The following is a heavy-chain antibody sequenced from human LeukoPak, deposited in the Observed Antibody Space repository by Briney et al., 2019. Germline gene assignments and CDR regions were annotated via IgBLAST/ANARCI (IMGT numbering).Heavy chain of an antibody. D-gene: IGHD6-19*01. CDR3: CGDQYSSGWDPSHRGAWFDP. V-gene: IGHV4-4*07. CDR1: GGSISSYY. Sequence: PSETLSLTCTVSGGSISSYYWSWIRQPAGKGLEWIGRIYTSGSTNYNPSPKSRVTISVNTSTNHSSLKLSTGPAADTAVFYCCGDQYSSGWDPSHRGAWFDPWGQGTLVTVAS. J-gene: IGHJ5*02. CDR2: IYTSGST.